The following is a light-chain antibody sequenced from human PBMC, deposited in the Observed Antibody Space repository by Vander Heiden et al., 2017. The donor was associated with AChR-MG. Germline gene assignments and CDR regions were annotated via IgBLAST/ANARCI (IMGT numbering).Light chain of an antibody. CDR1: QSLLHSNGQTY. J-gene: IGKJ1*01. CDR2: LAS. CDR3: RQSLQNPQT. V-gene: IGKV2-28*01. Sequence: EIVMTPSPLSLPVTPGESAAISCRSSQSLLHSNGQTYLDWYFQKPGQSPQLLIYLASSRASGVPDRFSGSGSGTDFTLKISRVEADDVGVYYCRQSLQNPQTFGQGTKVDIK.